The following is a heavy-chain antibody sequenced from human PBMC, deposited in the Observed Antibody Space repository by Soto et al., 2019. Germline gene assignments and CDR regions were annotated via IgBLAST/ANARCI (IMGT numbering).Heavy chain of an antibody. D-gene: IGHD3-9*01. V-gene: IGHV4-59*01. CDR1: GGSISSYY. J-gene: IGHJ4*02. CDR3: ARWAFDRESGCNRPFDY. CDR2: IYYSGST. Sequence: PSETLSLTCTVSGGSISSYYWSWIRQPPGKGLEWIGYIYYSGSTNYNPSLKSRVTISVDTSKNQFSLKLSSVTAADTAVYYCARWAFDRESGCNRPFDYCRQRPLVPAS.